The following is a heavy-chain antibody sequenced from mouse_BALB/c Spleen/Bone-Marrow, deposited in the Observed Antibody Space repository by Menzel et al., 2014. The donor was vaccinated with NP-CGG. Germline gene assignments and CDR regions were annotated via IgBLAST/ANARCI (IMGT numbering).Heavy chain of an antibody. CDR1: GFDLSRYW. V-gene: IGHV4-1*02. Sequence: EVKLLESGGGLVQPGGSLKVSCAASGFDLSRYWTSWVRQAPGKGLEWIGEINPDSRTINYTPSLKDKFIISRDNAKNTLYLQMSKVRSEDTALYYCSRLGYYGGFAYWGQWTLVTVSA. J-gene: IGHJ3*01. CDR3: SRLGYYGGFAY. D-gene: IGHD2-3*01. CDR2: INPDSRTI.